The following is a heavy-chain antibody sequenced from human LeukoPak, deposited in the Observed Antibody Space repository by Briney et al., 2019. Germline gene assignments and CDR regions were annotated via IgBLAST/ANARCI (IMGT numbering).Heavy chain of an antibody. D-gene: IGHD3-22*01. V-gene: IGHV4-39*07. J-gene: IGHJ3*02. Sequence: SETLSLTCTVSGGSISSSSYYWGWLRQPPGKGLEWIGSIYYSGSTYYNPSLKSRVTISVDTSKNQFSLKLSSVTAADTAVYYCARDPDSSGYYYFRAFDIWGQGTMVTVSS. CDR1: GGSISSSSYY. CDR3: ARDPDSSGYYYFRAFDI. CDR2: IYYSGST.